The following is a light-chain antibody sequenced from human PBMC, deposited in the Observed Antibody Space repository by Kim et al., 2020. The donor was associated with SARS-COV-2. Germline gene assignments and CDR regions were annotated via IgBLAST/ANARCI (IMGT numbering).Light chain of an antibody. CDR1: SSNIGTNT. CDR3: GAWDDTLIGPV. V-gene: IGLV1-44*01. J-gene: IGLJ3*02. Sequence: ELTQPPSASGTPGQRVTISCSGSSSNIGTNTVNWYQQLPGTAPNLLIYSNNQRPSGVPDRFSGSKSGTSASLAISGLQSDDEADYYCGAWDDTLIGPVFGGGTQLTVL. CDR2: SNN.